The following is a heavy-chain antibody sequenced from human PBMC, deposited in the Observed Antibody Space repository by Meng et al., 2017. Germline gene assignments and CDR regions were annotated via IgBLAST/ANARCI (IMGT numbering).Heavy chain of an antibody. CDR1: GYTFTGYY. CDR2: INPNSGGT. CDR3: ASELNTYGSGSYAY. V-gene: IGHV1-2*06. Sequence: QVQLVQAGAEVKNPGAAVKVSCKASGYTFTGYYMHWGRQAPGQGLEWMGRINPNSGGTNYAQKFQGRVTMTRDTSISTAYMELSRLRSDDTAVYYCASELNTYGSGSYAYWGQGTLVTVSS. D-gene: IGHD3-10*01. J-gene: IGHJ4*02.